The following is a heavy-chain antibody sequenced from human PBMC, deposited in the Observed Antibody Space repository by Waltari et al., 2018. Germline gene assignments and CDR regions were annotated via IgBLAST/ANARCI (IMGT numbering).Heavy chain of an antibody. V-gene: IGHV3-74*01. Sequence: EVQLVESGGGLVQPGGSLRLSCAASGFTFSSYWMHWVRQAPGKGLVWVSRINTDGRGTSKAHSVKGRFNISTDNAENTLYLPMSSLSGEDTAMYYCARWGWELPHDAFDIWRQGTMVTVSS. CDR2: INTDGRGT. J-gene: IGHJ3*02. D-gene: IGHD1-26*01. CDR3: ARWGWELPHDAFDI. CDR1: GFTFSSYW.